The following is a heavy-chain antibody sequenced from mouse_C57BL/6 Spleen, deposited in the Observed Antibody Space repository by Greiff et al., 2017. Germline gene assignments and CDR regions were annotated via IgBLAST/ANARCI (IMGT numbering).Heavy chain of an antibody. J-gene: IGHJ4*01. Sequence: QVQLKESGPGLVQPSQSLSITCTVSGFSLTSYGVHWVRQSPGKGLEWLGVIWSGGSTDYNAAFISRPSISKDNSTSQVFFKMNSLQADDTAIYYCARGDGRDTMDYWGQGTSVTVSS. D-gene: IGHD3-3*01. CDR1: GFSLTSYG. CDR3: ARGDGRDTMDY. CDR2: IWSGGST. V-gene: IGHV2-2*01.